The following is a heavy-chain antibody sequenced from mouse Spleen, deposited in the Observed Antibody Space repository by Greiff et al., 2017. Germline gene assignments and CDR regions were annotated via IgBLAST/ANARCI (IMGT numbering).Heavy chain of an antibody. J-gene: IGHJ2*01. V-gene: IGHV1-26*01. CDR3: AREDYYGRGY. CDR2: INPNNGGT. D-gene: IGHD1-1*01. CDR1: GYTFTDYY. Sequence: EVQLQQSGPELVKPGASVKISCKASGYTFTDYYMNWVKQSHGKSLEWIGDINPNNGGTSYNQKFKGKATLTVDKSSSTAYMELRSLTSEDSAVYYCAREDYYGRGYWGQGTTLTVSS.